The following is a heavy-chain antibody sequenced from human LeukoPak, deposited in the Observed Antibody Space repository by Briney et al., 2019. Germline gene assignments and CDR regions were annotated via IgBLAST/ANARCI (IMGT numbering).Heavy chain of an antibody. D-gene: IGHD6-13*01. Sequence: SETLSLTCAVSGGSISSSNWWSWVRQPPGKGLEWIGEIYHSGSTNYNPSLKSRVTISVDKSKNQFSLKLSSVTAADTAVYYCARSSGEKREQLYHYYFDYWGQGTLVTVSS. V-gene: IGHV4-4*02. J-gene: IGHJ4*02. CDR3: ARSSGEKREQLYHYYFDY. CDR1: GGSISSSNW. CDR2: IYHSGST.